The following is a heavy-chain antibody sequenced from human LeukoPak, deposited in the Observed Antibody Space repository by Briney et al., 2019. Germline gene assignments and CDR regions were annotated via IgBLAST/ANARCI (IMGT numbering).Heavy chain of an antibody. D-gene: IGHD4-17*01. CDR2: IIPIFGTA. V-gene: IGHV1-69*01. J-gene: IGHJ3*02. CDR3: ARDSPDYDDAFDI. Sequence: GFSVKVSCKASGGTFSSYAISWVRQAPGQGLEWMGGIIPIFGTANYAQKFQGRVTITADESTSTAYMELSSLRSEDTAVYYCARDSPDYDDAFDIWGQGTMVTVSS. CDR1: GGTFSSYA.